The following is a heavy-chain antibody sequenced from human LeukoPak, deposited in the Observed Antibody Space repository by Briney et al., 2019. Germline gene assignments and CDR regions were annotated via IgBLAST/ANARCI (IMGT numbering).Heavy chain of an antibody. D-gene: IGHD2-2*01. J-gene: IGHJ4*02. CDR1: GFTFSSYG. Sequence: GGSLRLSCAASGFTFSSYGMHWVRQAPGKGLEWVAFIRYDGSNKYYADSVKGRFTISRDNSKNTLYLQMNSLRAEDTAVYYCAKDHRPSVVVPAAMNYWGQGTLVTVSS. CDR2: IRYDGSNK. V-gene: IGHV3-30*02. CDR3: AKDHRPSVVVPAAMNY.